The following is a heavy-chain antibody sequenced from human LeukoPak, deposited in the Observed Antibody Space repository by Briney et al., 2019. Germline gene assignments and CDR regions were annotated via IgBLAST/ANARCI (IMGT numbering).Heavy chain of an antibody. D-gene: IGHD3-22*01. CDR2: ISYGGST. V-gene: IGHV4-59*08. CDR3: ARHQRDSRGYHYFDF. Sequence: SETLSLTYSVSGGSITSDYWSWIRQSPGQGLEWIGYISYGGSTYSNPSLKSRVTISVDTSKNQFSLRLSSVTAADTAVYYCARHQRDSRGYHYFDFWGKGTLVTVSS. CDR1: GGSITSDY. J-gene: IGHJ4*02.